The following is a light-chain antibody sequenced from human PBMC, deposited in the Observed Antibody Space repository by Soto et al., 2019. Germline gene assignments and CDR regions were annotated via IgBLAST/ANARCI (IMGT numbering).Light chain of an antibody. CDR3: QQYYSYPRT. J-gene: IGKJ1*01. Sequence: DIQMTQSPPTLPASAGDRVTITCRASQSISSWLAWYQQKPGKAPKLLIYAASTLQSGVPSRFSGSGSGTDFTLTISCLQSEDFATYYCQQYYSYPRTFGQGTKVDIK. CDR1: QSISSW. CDR2: AAS. V-gene: IGKV1-5*01.